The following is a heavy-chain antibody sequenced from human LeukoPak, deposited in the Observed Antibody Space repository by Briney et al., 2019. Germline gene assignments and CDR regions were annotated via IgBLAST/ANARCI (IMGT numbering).Heavy chain of an antibody. CDR2: IYYSGST. CDR1: GGSISSSSYY. Sequence: PSQTLSLTCTVSGGSISSSSYYWGWIRQPPGKGLEWIGSIYYSGSTYYNPSLKSRVTISVDTSKNQFSLKLSSVTAADTAVYYCASQRLAGSRMVWFDPWGQGTLVTVSS. CDR3: ASQRLAGSRMVWFDP. D-gene: IGHD6-19*01. J-gene: IGHJ5*02. V-gene: IGHV4-39*01.